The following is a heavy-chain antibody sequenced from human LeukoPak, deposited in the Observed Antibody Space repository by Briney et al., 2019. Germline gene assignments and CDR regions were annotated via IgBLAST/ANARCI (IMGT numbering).Heavy chain of an antibody. Sequence: GGSLRLSCAASGFTFSDYYMSWVRQAPGKGLEWVANIKQDGSEKYYVDSVKGRFTISRDNAKNSLYLQMNSLRAEDTAVYYCARDYGWFGELTSLGYWGQGTLVTVSS. CDR1: GFTFSDYY. D-gene: IGHD3-10*01. CDR3: ARDYGWFGELTSLGY. J-gene: IGHJ4*02. V-gene: IGHV3-7*01. CDR2: IKQDGSEK.